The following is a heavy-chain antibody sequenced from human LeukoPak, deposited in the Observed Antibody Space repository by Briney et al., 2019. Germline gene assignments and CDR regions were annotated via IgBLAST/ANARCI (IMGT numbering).Heavy chain of an antibody. D-gene: IGHD2-15*01. CDR3: ARGVYCGYGNCQSEWSDP. V-gene: IGHV1-69*13. J-gene: IGHJ5*02. Sequence: GASVKVSCKASGGTFSSYAISWVRQAPGQGLEWMGGIIPIFGTANYAQKFQGRVTITADESTSTAYMELSSLRSEDTAVYYCARGVYCGYGNCQSEWSDPWGQGTLVTVSS. CDR2: IIPIFGTA. CDR1: GGTFSSYA.